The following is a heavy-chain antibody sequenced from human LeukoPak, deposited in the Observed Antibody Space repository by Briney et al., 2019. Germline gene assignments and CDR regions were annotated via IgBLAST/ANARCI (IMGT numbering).Heavy chain of an antibody. CDR2: IYHSGST. J-gene: IGHJ4*02. V-gene: IGHV4-38-2*02. CDR1: GYSISSGYY. D-gene: IGHD2-15*01. Sequence: PSETLSLTCTVSGYSISSGYYWGWIRQPPGKGLEWIGSIYHSGSTYYNSSLKSRVTISVDTSKNQFSLKLSSVTAADTAVYYCARSEAAWAFADYWGQGTLVTVSS. CDR3: ARSEAAWAFADY.